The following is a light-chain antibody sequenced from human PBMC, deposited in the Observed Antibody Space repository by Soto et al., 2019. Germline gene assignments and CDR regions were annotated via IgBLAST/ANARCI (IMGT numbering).Light chain of an antibody. CDR1: QSIGRF. CDR3: QQCYMGWT. J-gene: IGKJ1*01. V-gene: IGKV1-5*01. CDR2: DAS. Sequence: DIRMTQSASTLAAYVRDRVTITCRASQSIGRFLAWYQHQPGKAPKLLIYDASTLESGVPSRFSGTGSGTEFTFSITSLQPEDFGTYYCQQCYMGWTFGQGTKVDIK.